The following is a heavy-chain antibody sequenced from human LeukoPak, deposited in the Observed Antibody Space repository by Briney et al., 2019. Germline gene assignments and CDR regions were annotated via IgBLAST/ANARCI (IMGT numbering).Heavy chain of an antibody. Sequence: SETLSLTCAVYGGSFSGYYWSWIRQPPGKGLEWIGEINHSGSTNYNPSLKSRVTISVDTSKNQFSLKLSSVTAADTAVYYCARGHGGTVFDWLLSDAFDIRGQGTMVTVSS. D-gene: IGHD3-9*01. V-gene: IGHV4-34*01. CDR2: INHSGST. CDR1: GGSFSGYY. CDR3: ARGHGGTVFDWLLSDAFDI. J-gene: IGHJ3*02.